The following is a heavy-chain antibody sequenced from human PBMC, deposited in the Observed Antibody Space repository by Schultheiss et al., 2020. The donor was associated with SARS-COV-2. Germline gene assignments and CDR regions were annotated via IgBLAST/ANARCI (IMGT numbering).Heavy chain of an antibody. Sequence: SETLSLTCTVSGGSISSGDYYWSWIRQHPGKGLEWIGHIYYSGSTYYNPSLKSRVTISVDTSKNQFSLKLSSVTAADTAVYYCARGREFHPFYVDWFDPWGQGTLVTVSS. J-gene: IGHJ5*02. CDR1: GGSISSGDYY. CDR3: ARGREFHPFYVDWFDP. D-gene: IGHD3-10*01. CDR2: IYYSGST. V-gene: IGHV4-31*03.